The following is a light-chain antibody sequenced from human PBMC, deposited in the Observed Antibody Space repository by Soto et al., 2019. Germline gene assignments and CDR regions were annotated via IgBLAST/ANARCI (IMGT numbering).Light chain of an antibody. CDR3: ESYAGSNTYV. Sequence: QSALTQPPSASGSPGQSVTISCTGTKSDIGVYDFVSWYQPLPGTAPRLIIYEVFQRPSGVPDRFSGPKSGNTPSLPAPGLQAADEAEYFVESYAGSNTYVFGSGAKGTV. V-gene: IGLV2-8*01. CDR2: EVF. J-gene: IGLJ1*01. CDR1: KSDIGVYDF.